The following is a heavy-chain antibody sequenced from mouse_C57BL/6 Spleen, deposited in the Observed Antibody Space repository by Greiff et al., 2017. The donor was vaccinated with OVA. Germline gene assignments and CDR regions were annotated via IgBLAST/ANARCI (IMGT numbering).Heavy chain of an antibody. Sequence: QVQLQQPGAELVRPGTSVKLSCKASGYTFTSYWMHWVKQRPGQGLEWIGVIDPSDSYTNYNQKFKGKATLTVDTSSSTAYMQLSSLTSEDSAVYFCAREGDYSNSDFDYWGQGTTLTVSS. J-gene: IGHJ2*01. D-gene: IGHD2-5*01. V-gene: IGHV1-59*01. CDR2: IDPSDSYT. CDR1: GYTFTSYW. CDR3: AREGDYSNSDFDY.